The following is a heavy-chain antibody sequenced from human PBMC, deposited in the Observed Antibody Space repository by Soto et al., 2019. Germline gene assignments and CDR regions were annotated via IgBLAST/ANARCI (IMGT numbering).Heavy chain of an antibody. CDR3: AKERVPAAIVYWFDT. V-gene: IGHV3-9*01. J-gene: IGHJ5*02. CDR2: ISWNSCII. CDR1: LFTFDDYA. Sequence: VWPLRHSCTASLFTFDDYAMHWVLKNPFKVLEFFSGISWNSCIIGYADSVKGRFTISRDNAKNSLYLQMNSLRAEDTALYYCAKERVPAAIVYWFDTWGQGTLVTVSS. D-gene: IGHD2-2*01.